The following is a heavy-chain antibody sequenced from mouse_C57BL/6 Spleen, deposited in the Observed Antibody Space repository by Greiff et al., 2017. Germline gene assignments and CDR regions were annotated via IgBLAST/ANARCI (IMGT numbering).Heavy chain of an antibody. J-gene: IGHJ3*01. CDR2: IDPSDSET. CDR3: ARYTVVATGEAWFAY. V-gene: IGHV1-52*01. D-gene: IGHD1-1*01. Sequence: VQLQQPGAELVRSGSSVKLSCKASGYTFTSYWMHWVKQRPIQGLDWIGNIDPSDSETHYNQKFKYKATLTVDKSSSAAYMQLSSMTSEDSAVYYCARYTVVATGEAWFAYWGQGTLVTVSA. CDR1: GYTFTSYW.